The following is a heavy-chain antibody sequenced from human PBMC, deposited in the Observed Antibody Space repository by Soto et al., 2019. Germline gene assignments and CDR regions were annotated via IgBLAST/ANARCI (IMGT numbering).Heavy chain of an antibody. V-gene: IGHV3-7*03. J-gene: IGHJ4*02. D-gene: IGHD5-18*01. CDR1: GFTFSSYW. Sequence: GGSLRLSCAASGFTFSSYWMSWVRQAPGKGLEWVANIKQDGSEKYYVDSVKGRFTISRDNAKNSLYLQMNSLRAEDTAVYYCERDGRGYSYGLDYWGQGTLVTVSS. CDR2: IKQDGSEK. CDR3: ERDGRGYSYGLDY.